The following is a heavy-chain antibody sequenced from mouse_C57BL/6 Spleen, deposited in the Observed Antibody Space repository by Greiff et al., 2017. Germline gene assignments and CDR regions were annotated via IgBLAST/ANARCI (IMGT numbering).Heavy chain of an antibody. CDR1: GYAFSSYW. D-gene: IGHD2-12*01. Sequence: VQLQQSGAELVKPGASVKISCKASGYAFSSYWMNWVKQRPGKGLEWIGQIYPGDGDTNYNGKFKGKATLTADKSSSTAYMQLSMLTAADSADYFCARGTLYYSFSDYAMDYWGQGTSVTVSS. J-gene: IGHJ4*01. CDR2: IYPGDGDT. V-gene: IGHV1-80*01. CDR3: ARGTLYYSFSDYAMDY.